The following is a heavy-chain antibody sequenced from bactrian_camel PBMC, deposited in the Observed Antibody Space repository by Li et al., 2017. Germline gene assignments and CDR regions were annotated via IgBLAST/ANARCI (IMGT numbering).Heavy chain of an antibody. Sequence: VQLVESGGGSVQTGGSLRLSCVASRPTDSSCSMGWYRQYPGKQRELVATIDGDGTTYYTDPVKGRFTISQGNAKNTVYLQMNNLNSDDTAMYYCGAGFHGARCAAAWELSYWGQGTQVTVS. J-gene: IGHJ4*01. CDR2: IDGDGTT. CDR1: RPTDSSCS. D-gene: IGHD1*01. CDR3: GAGFHGARCAAAWELSY. V-gene: IGHV3S53*01.